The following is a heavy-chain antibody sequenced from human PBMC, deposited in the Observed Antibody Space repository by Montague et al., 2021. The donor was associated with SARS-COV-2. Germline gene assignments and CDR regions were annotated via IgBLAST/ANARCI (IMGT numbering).Heavy chain of an antibody. CDR1: GDSVASTSAA. CDR3: ARAPGPGDGGNGNFEY. J-gene: IGHJ4*02. CDR2: TYYRSKWYN. D-gene: IGHD4-23*01. Sequence: CAISGDSVASTSAAWSWIKQSPSGGLEWLGRTYYRSKWYNNYAASVRSRITIDPDTPKNQFSLHLNSVTPEDTAVYYCARAPGPGDGGNGNFEYWGQGSLVTVSS. V-gene: IGHV6-1*01.